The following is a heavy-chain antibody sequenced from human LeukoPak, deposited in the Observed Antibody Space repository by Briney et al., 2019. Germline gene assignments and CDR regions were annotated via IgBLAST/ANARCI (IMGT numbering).Heavy chain of an antibody. CDR3: ARDPGYSSGWGGLDY. CDR2: INPNSGGT. J-gene: IGHJ4*02. Sequence: ASVKVSCKASGYTFTAYYMHWVRQAPGQGLEWMGWINPNSGGTNYAQKFQGRVTMTRDTSISTAYMELSRLRSDDTAVYYCARDPGYSSGWGGLDYWGQGTLVTVSS. V-gene: IGHV1-2*02. D-gene: IGHD6-19*01. CDR1: GYTFTAYY.